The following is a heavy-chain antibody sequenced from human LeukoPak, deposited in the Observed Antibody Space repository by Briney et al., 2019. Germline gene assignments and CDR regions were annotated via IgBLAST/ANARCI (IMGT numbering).Heavy chain of an antibody. V-gene: IGHV3-74*01. CDR2: INEDGSTT. D-gene: IGHD1-26*01. Sequence: GGSLRLSCAASGFTFSSNWMHWVRQAPGKGLVWVSRINEDGSTTNYADSVKGRSTIFRDNAKNTLYLQMNSLRAEDTAVYYCVRDLGGRSGHWGQGTLVTVTS. CDR1: GFTFSSNW. J-gene: IGHJ4*02. CDR3: VRDLGGRSGH.